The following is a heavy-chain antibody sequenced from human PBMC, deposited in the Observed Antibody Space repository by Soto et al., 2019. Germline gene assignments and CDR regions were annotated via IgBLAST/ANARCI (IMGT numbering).Heavy chain of an antibody. CDR3: AKDISRVISWAFDI. CDR2: ISWNSGSI. V-gene: IGHV3-9*01. J-gene: IGHJ3*02. D-gene: IGHD3-3*02. Sequence: PGGSLRLSCAASGFTFDDYAMHWVRQAPGKGLEWVSGISWNSGSIGYADSVKGRFTISRDNAKNSLYLQMNSLRAEDTALYYCAKDISRVISWAFDIWGQGTMVTVS. CDR1: GFTFDDYA.